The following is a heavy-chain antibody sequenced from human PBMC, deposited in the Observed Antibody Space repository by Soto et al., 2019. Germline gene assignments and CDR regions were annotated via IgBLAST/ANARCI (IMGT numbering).Heavy chain of an antibody. CDR1: GFTFSSYA. CDR3: ARDNRPADSYRTINYYYYGMDV. D-gene: IGHD2-2*01. J-gene: IGHJ6*02. Sequence: GVSLRLSCAASGFTFSSYAMHWVRQAPGKGLEWVAVISYDGSNKYYADSVKGRFTISRDNSKNTLYLQMNSLRAEDTAVYYCARDNRPADSYRTINYYYYGMDVWGQGTTVNVS. CDR2: ISYDGSNK. V-gene: IGHV3-30-3*01.